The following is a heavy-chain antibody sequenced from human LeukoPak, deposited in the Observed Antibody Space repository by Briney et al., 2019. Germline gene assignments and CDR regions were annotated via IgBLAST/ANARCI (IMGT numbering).Heavy chain of an antibody. V-gene: IGHV3-7*01. Sequence: GGSLRLSCAASGFTFSSYWMSWVRQAPGKGLEWVANIKQDGSEKYYVDSVKGRFTISRDNAKNSLYLQMNSLRAEDTAVYYCARINGAYYDILTGYSVYATTTPSYFDYWGQGTLVTVSS. D-gene: IGHD3-9*01. CDR2: IKQDGSEK. CDR1: GFTFSSYW. J-gene: IGHJ4*02. CDR3: ARINGAYYDILTGYSVYATTTPSYFDY.